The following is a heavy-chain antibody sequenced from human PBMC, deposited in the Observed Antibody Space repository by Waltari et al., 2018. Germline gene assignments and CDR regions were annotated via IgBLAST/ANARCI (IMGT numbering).Heavy chain of an antibody. CDR3: AKDREGNIVLVPYWFDP. D-gene: IGHD2-8*02. Sequence: EVQLLESGGGLVQPGGSLRLSCAASGFTFSSYAMSWVRQAPGKGLEWVSAISGSGGSTYYADSVKGRFTISRDNSKNTLYLQMNSLRAEDTAVYYCAKDREGNIVLVPYWFDPWGQGTLVTVSS. CDR1: GFTFSSYA. J-gene: IGHJ5*02. CDR2: ISGSGGST. V-gene: IGHV3-23*01.